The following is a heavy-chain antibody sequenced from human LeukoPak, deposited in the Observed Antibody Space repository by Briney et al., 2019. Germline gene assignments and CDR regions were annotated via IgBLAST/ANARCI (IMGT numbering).Heavy chain of an antibody. J-gene: IGHJ4*02. V-gene: IGHV3-48*01. CDR3: AGPAGRLDY. Sequence: GGSLRLSCAASGFPFSSYSMNWVRQAPGKGLEWVSHISSSSSSIYYADSVKGRFTMSRDNAKNSLCLQMNSLRAEDTAVYYCAGPAGRLDYWGQGTLVTVSS. CDR2: ISSSSSSI. D-gene: IGHD6-19*01. CDR1: GFPFSSYS.